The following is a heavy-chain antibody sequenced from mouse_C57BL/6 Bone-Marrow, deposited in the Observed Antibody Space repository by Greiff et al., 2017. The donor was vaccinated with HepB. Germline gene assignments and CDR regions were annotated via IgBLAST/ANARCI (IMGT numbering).Heavy chain of an antibody. J-gene: IGHJ1*03. CDR1: GFTFNTYA. Sequence: EVKLQESGGGLVQPKGSLKLSCAASGFTFNTYAMHWVRQAPGKGLEWVARIRSKSSNYATYYADSVKDRFTISRDDSQSMLYLQMNNLKTEDTAMYYCVRRRIYYYGSSPWYFDVWGTGTTVTVSS. D-gene: IGHD1-1*01. V-gene: IGHV10-3*01. CDR2: IRSKSSNYAT. CDR3: VRRRIYYYGSSPWYFDV.